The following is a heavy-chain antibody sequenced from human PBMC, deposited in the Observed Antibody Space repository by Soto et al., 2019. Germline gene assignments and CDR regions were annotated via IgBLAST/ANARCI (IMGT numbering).Heavy chain of an antibody. CDR1: GFTFSSYW. V-gene: IGHV3-23*01. D-gene: IGHD1-26*01. CDR3: AKALYSGSYRAFDY. CDR2: FSGGGST. J-gene: IGHJ4*02. Sequence: GGSLRLSCAASGFTFSSYWMSWVRQAPGKGLEWVSGFSGGGSTYYADSVKGRFTISRDNSKNTLYLQMNSLRAEDTAVYYCAKALYSGSYRAFDYWGQGTLVTVSS.